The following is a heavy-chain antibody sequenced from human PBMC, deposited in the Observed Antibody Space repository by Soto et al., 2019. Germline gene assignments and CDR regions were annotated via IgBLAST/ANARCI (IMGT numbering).Heavy chain of an antibody. CDR2: IWYDGSNK. D-gene: IGHD3-22*01. V-gene: IGHV3-33*01. Sequence: GGSLRLSCAASGFTFSSYGMHWVRQAPGKGLEWVAVIWYDGSNKYYADSVKGRFTISRDNSKNTLYLQMNSLRAEDTAVYYCARGPPDYYDSSGYYSYWGQGTLVTVSS. CDR3: ARGPPDYYDSSGYYSY. J-gene: IGHJ4*02. CDR1: GFTFSSYG.